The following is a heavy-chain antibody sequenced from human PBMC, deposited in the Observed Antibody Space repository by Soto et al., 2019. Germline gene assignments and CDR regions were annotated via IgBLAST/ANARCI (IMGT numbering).Heavy chain of an antibody. CDR2: IIPIFGTA. D-gene: IGHD6-13*01. Sequence: SVKVSCKASGGTFSSYAISWVRQAPGQGLEWMGGIIPIFGTANYAQKFQGRVTITADESTSTAYMELSSLRSEDTAVYYCARGYSSSWYARPSYYYYGMDVWGQGTTVTVSS. V-gene: IGHV1-69*13. J-gene: IGHJ6*02. CDR1: GGTFSSYA. CDR3: ARGYSSSWYARPSYYYYGMDV.